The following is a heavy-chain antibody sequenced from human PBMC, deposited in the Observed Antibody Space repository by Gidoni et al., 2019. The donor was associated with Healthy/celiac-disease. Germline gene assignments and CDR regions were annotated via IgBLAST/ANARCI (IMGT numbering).Heavy chain of an antibody. Sequence: QVQLQESGPGLVKPSETLSLTCTVSGGSISSYYWSWIRQPPGTGLEWIGYIYYSGSTNYNPSLKSRVTISVDTSKNQFSLKLSSVTAADTAVYYCARGEAYGGYFDYWGQGTLVTVSS. CDR1: GGSISSYY. D-gene: IGHD2-21*01. CDR3: ARGEAYGGYFDY. J-gene: IGHJ4*02. CDR2: IYYSGST. V-gene: IGHV4-59*01.